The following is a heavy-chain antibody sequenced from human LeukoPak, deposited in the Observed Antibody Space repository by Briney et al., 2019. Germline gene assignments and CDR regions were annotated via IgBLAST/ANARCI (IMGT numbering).Heavy chain of an antibody. D-gene: IGHD6-13*01. CDR1: GFTYSDYY. Sequence: GGSLRLSCAASGFTYSDYYMSWIRQAPGKGLEWVSYISSSGSTIYYADSVKGRFTISRHNSKNTLYLQMNSLRAEDTAVYYCASGTTYSSSWHNYYYYYGMDVWGQGTTVTVSS. J-gene: IGHJ6*02. V-gene: IGHV3-11*01. CDR3: ASGTTYSSSWHNYYYYYGMDV. CDR2: ISSSGSTI.